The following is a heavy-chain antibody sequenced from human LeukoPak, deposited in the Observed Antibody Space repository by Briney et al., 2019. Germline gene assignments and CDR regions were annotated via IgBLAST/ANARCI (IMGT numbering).Heavy chain of an antibody. CDR3: ERGSSSFGIDP. D-gene: IGHD6-13*01. CDR2: TYYGSNCYN. J-gene: IGHJ5*02. CDR1: GDTVSSNSAD. V-gene: IGHV6-1*01. Sequence: PSETLSLTCAVSGDTVSSNSADWNWIRQSPSRGLEWLGRTYYGSNCYNDYAVSVKIPITMNTATYKNQFSLQVNSVTPEDRAVYHCERGSSSFGIDPWGQGTLVTVSS.